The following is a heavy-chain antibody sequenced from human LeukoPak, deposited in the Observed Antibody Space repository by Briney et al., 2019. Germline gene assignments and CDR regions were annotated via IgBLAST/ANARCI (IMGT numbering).Heavy chain of an antibody. CDR3: ALGKNFGYHYFDF. CDR2: ISGSGGST. CDR1: GFTFSSYA. J-gene: IGHJ4*02. D-gene: IGHD2-2*03. V-gene: IGHV3-23*01. Sequence: GGSLRLSCAASGFTFSSYAMSWVRQAPGKGLEWVSAISGSGGSTYYADSVKGRFTISRDNSKNTLFLQMSSLRPEDTAVYYCALGKNFGYHYFDFWGQGALVTVSS.